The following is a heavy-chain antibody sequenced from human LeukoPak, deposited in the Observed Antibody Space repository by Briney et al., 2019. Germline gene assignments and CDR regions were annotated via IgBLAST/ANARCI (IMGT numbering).Heavy chain of an antibody. D-gene: IGHD2/OR15-2a*01. CDR1: GFTFSSYA. Sequence: QPGRSLRLSCAASGFTFSSYAMHWVRQALGKGLEWVAVISYDGSNKYYADSVKGRFTISRDNSKNTLYLQMNSLRAEDTAVYYCARGLSDFDYWGQGTLVTVSS. V-gene: IGHV3-30-3*01. J-gene: IGHJ4*02. CDR3: ARGLSDFDY. CDR2: ISYDGSNK.